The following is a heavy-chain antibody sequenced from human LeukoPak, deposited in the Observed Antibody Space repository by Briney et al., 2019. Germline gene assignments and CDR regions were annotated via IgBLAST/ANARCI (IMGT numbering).Heavy chain of an antibody. CDR1: GGSISSGGYS. D-gene: IGHD4-11*01. V-gene: IGHV4-30-2*01. Sequence: SQTLSLTCAVSGGSISSGGYSWSWIRQPPGKGLEWIGYIYHSGSTYYNPSLKSRVTISVDRSKNQFSLKLSSVTAADTAVYYCARAVSPFRVDYWGQGTLVTVSS. CDR2: IYHSGST. CDR3: ARAVSPFRVDY. J-gene: IGHJ4*02.